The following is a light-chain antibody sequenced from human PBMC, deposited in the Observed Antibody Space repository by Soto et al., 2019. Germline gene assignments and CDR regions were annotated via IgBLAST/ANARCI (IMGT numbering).Light chain of an antibody. CDR2: EVS. J-gene: IGLJ2*01. V-gene: IGLV2-14*01. CDR3: SSYTTTNTLEGV. CDR1: RSDIGGYNY. Sequence: QSALTQPASVSGSPGQSITISCTGTRSDIGGYNYVSWYQQHPGKAPKLMIYEVSNRPSGVSNRFSGSKSGNTASLTISGLQAEDEDDYYCSSYTTTNTLEGVFGGGTKVTVL.